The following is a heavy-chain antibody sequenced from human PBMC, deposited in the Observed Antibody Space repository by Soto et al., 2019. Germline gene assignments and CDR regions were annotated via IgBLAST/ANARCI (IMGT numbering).Heavy chain of an antibody. D-gene: IGHD3-16*01. CDR2: INYRGNT. CDR1: GGSINSNNYY. Sequence: SETLSLTCTVSGGSINSNNYYWVWIRQPPGKGLGWIGSINYRGNTYYNPSLKSRLSIYVDTSKNQFSLKLSSVTAADTAVYYCTTYHLGDLFTFDYWGQGTLVTVSS. V-gene: IGHV4-39*01. J-gene: IGHJ4*02. CDR3: TTYHLGDLFTFDY.